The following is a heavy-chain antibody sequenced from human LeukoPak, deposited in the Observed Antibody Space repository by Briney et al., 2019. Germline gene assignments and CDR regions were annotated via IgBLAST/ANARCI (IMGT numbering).Heavy chain of an antibody. CDR3: ARARGMDV. CDR2: VNEDGSEK. J-gene: IGHJ6*02. Sequence: GASLRLSWGASGFTFSSHWMGSGRQAPGDGLEWLGNVNEDGSEKHYVDSVKCRFTITRDNAKNTLYLQMNSLRAEDAAVYYCARARGMDVWGQGTTVTVSS. V-gene: IGHV3-7*03. CDR1: GFTFSSHW.